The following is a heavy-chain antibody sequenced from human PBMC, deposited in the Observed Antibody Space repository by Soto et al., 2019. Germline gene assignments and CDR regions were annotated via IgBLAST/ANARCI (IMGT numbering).Heavy chain of an antibody. CDR1: GFTFSSYA. Sequence: GGSLRLSCAAPGFTFSSYAMSWVRQAPGKGLEWVSAISGSGGSTYYADSVKGRFTISRDNSKNTLYLQMNSLRAEDTAVYYCAKWALVVVAAHSDYWGQGTLVTVSS. J-gene: IGHJ4*02. D-gene: IGHD2-15*01. V-gene: IGHV3-23*01. CDR3: AKWALVVVAAHSDY. CDR2: ISGSGGST.